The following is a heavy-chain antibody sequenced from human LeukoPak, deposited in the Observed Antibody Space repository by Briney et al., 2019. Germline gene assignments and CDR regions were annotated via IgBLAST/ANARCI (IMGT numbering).Heavy chain of an antibody. D-gene: IGHD6-19*01. CDR3: AKERNLEIAVSGTIFDY. CDR2: IYSGGDT. CDR1: GFTFSSYG. V-gene: IGHV3-66*01. Sequence: GRSLRLSCAASGFTFSSYGMHWVRQAPGKGLEWVSVIYSGGDTYYADAVKGRFTISRDNSKNMIYLEMTSLKAEDTAVYYCAKERNLEIAVSGTIFDYWGQGTLVTVSS. J-gene: IGHJ4*02.